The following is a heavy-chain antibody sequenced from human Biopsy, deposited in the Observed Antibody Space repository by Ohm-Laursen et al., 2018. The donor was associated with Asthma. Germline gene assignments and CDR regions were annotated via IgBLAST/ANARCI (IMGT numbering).Heavy chain of an antibody. CDR2: IHNSGNT. Sequence: SETLSLTCTVSGGSISSDYWSWLRQSPGKGREWIGYIHNSGNTNYNPSLKGRVTISLDTSKNHFSLRLSFVTAADTAVYFCATGQGRGIQLWSLDPWGQGILVTVSS. J-gene: IGHJ5*02. D-gene: IGHD5-18*01. CDR3: ATGQGRGIQLWSLDP. CDR1: GGSISSDY. V-gene: IGHV4-59*01.